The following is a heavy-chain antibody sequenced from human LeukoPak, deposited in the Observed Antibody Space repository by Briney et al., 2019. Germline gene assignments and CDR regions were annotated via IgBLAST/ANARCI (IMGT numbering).Heavy chain of an antibody. CDR1: GYTFRSFD. J-gene: IGHJ6*02. CDR2: MNPNSGNT. CDR3: ARAPSPASYAMDV. V-gene: IGHV1-8*01. Sequence: GASVKASCKASGYTFRSFDVNWVRQATGQGLEWMGWMNPNSGNTGYAQEFQGRVTMTRNTSINTAYMEVSGLTSEDTAVYYCARAPSPASYAMDVWGQGTTVTVSS.